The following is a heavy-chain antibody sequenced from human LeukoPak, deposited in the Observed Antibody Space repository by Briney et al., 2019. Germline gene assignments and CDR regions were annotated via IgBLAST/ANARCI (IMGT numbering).Heavy chain of an antibody. V-gene: IGHV3-64*02. J-gene: IGHJ3*02. Sequence: GGSLRLSCAASGFTFSSYGLHWVRQAPGKGLEYVSAISSNGGTTYYADSVKGRFTISRDNSKNTLYLQMGSLRAEDMAIYYCASDGFDIWGQGTMVTVSS. CDR3: ASDGFDI. CDR1: GFTFSSYG. CDR2: ISSNGGTT.